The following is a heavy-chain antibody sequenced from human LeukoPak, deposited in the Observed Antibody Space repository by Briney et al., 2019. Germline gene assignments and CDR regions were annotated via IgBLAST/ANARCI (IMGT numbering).Heavy chain of an antibody. CDR1: GGSISSYY. J-gene: IGHJ4*02. V-gene: IGHV4-4*07. Sequence: SETLSLTCTVSGGSISSYYWSWIRQPAGKGLEWIGRIYTSGSTNYNPSLKSRVTMSVDTSKNQFSLKLSSVTAADTAVYYCARDWEYSSSWFPTSYFGYWGQGTLVTVSS. CDR3: ARDWEYSSSWFPTSYFGY. CDR2: IYTSGST. D-gene: IGHD6-13*01.